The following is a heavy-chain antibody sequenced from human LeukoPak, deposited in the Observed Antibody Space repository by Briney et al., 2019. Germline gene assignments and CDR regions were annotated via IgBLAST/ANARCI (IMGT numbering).Heavy chain of an antibody. CDR1: GYTFTGYY. Sequence: ASVKVSCKASGYTFTGYYMHWVRQAPGQGLEWMGWFIPNSGGTNYAQKFQGRVTMTRDTSISTAYMELSRPTSDDTAVYYCARVVEDTAMVTAGYYYGMDVWGQGTTVTVSS. J-gene: IGHJ6*02. CDR2: FIPNSGGT. D-gene: IGHD5-18*01. CDR3: ARVVEDTAMVTAGYYYGMDV. V-gene: IGHV1-2*02.